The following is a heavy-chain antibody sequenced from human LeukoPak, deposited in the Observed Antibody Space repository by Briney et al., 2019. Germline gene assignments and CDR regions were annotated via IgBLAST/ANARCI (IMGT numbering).Heavy chain of an antibody. J-gene: IGHJ4*02. CDR3: ARYSLPTSVPRNLAQTYYFDY. V-gene: IGHV1-69*13. Sequence: ASVKVSCKASGYTFTSYAISWVRQAPGQGLEWMGGIIPIFGTANYAQKFQGRVTITADESTSTAYMELSSLRSEDTAVYYCARYSLPTSVPRNLAQTYYFDYWGQGTLVTVSS. CDR2: IIPIFGTA. D-gene: IGHD2-15*01. CDR1: GYTFTSYA.